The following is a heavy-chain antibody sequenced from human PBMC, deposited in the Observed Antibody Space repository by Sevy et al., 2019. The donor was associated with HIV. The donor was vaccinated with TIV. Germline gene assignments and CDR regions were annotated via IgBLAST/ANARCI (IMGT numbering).Heavy chain of an antibody. CDR1: GFTLSSHG. D-gene: IGHD3-3*01. V-gene: IGHV3-33*01. Sequence: GGSLRLSCVASGFTLSSHGMHWVRQAPGKGLEWVSLIWYDGSHKFYADSVKGRFTISRDNSKNTLYLQMNSLRAEDTAVYYCARTFDFWSTYYTGSYYYYGMDVWGPGTTVTVSS. CDR3: ARTFDFWSTYYTGSYYYYGMDV. J-gene: IGHJ6*02. CDR2: IWYDGSHK.